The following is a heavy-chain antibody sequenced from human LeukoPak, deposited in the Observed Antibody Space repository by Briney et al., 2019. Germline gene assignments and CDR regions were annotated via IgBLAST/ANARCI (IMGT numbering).Heavy chain of an antibody. CDR1: GFTFSDSN. Sequence: GGSLRLSCAASGFTFSDSNMNWVRQAPGKGLEWVSYISRSSCTIYYADSVRGRFTISRDNAKNSLYLQMNSLRAEDTAVYYCARVRSGYYMDYWGQGTLVTVSS. V-gene: IGHV3-48*04. CDR2: ISRSSCTI. CDR3: ARVRSGYYMDY. J-gene: IGHJ4*02. D-gene: IGHD3-22*01.